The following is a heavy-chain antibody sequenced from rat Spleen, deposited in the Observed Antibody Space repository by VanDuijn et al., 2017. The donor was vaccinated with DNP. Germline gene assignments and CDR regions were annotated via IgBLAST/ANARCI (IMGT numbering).Heavy chain of an antibody. Sequence: EVQLQESGPGLVKPSQSFSLTCSVTGSSITSSYRWNWIRKFPGNKLEWMGSINSAGTTKYNPSLKSRISITRDTSKNQLFLQVNSVTTEDTATYHCARWPGYNPPYAMDAWGQGTSVTVSS. V-gene: IGHV3-3*01. CDR3: ARWPGYNPPYAMDA. J-gene: IGHJ4*01. D-gene: IGHD1-4*01. CDR1: GSSITSSYR. CDR2: INSAGTT.